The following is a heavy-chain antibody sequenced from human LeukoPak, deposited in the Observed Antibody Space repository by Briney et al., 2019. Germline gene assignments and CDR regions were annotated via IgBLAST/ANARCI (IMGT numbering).Heavy chain of an antibody. Sequence: GGSLRLSCAASGFTVSSNYMSWVRQAPGKGLEWVSVIYSGGSTYYADSVKGRFTISRDNSKNTLYLQMDSLRVEDTAVYYCARDPRTTTSRNWFDPWGQGTLVTVSA. J-gene: IGHJ5*02. CDR3: ARDPRTTTSRNWFDP. V-gene: IGHV3-53*01. CDR2: IYSGGST. D-gene: IGHD1/OR15-1a*01. CDR1: GFTVSSNY.